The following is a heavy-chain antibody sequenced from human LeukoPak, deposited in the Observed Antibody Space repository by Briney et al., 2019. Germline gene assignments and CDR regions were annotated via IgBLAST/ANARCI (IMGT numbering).Heavy chain of an antibody. Sequence: ASVTVSCKASGYTFNIYGIIWVRQAPGQGLEWMGWISAYNGNTNYAQKLQGRVTMTTDTSTSTAYMELRSLRSDDTAVYYCARGTGYGYYYYYMDVWGKGTTVTISS. CDR2: ISAYNGNT. V-gene: IGHV1-18*01. CDR3: ARGTGYGYYYYYMDV. D-gene: IGHD3/OR15-3a*01. J-gene: IGHJ6*03. CDR1: GYTFNIYG.